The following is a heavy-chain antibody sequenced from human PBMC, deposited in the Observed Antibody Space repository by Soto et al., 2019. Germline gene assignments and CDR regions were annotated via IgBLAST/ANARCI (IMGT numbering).Heavy chain of an antibody. CDR2: IFSNDDK. J-gene: IGHJ5*02. D-gene: IGHD2-2*01. CDR3: ALRKDCSRTDCYLASFDP. CDR1: GLSLSSGRLG. V-gene: IGHV2-26*01. Sequence: QVTLKESGPVLLKPTETLTLTCTVSGLSLSSGRLGVSWIRQPPGKALEWLAHIFSNDDKSYSTSMSSRLTISMDPSRGKVVLTMTNMHPMYSATYYCALRKDCSRTDCYLASFDPRGPGTLVTVSS.